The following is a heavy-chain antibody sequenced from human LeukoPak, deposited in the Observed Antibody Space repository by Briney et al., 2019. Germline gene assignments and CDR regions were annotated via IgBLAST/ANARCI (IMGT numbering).Heavy chain of an antibody. CDR3: ARAPLGAFDI. Sequence: SVKVSCKVSGNTFTGYTLNWVRQAPGQGLEWMGGIIPIFGTANYAQKFQGRVTITADESTSTAYMELSSLRSEDTAVYYCARAPLGAFDIWGQGTMVTVSS. V-gene: IGHV1-69*13. CDR2: IIPIFGTA. CDR1: GNTFTGYT. J-gene: IGHJ3*02.